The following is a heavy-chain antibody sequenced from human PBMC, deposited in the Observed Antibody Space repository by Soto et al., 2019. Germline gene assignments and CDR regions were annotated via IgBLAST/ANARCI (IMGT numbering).Heavy chain of an antibody. CDR2: ISSSSSYI. J-gene: IGHJ5*02. CDR3: ARGGPYDYHNWFDP. CDR1: GFTFSSYS. V-gene: IGHV3-21*01. D-gene: IGHD4-17*01. Sequence: GGSLRLSCAASGFTFSSYSMNWVRQAPGKGLEWVSSISSSSSYIYYADSVKGRFTISRDNAKNSLYLQMNSLRAEDTAVYYCARGGPYDYHNWFDPWGQGTLVTVSS.